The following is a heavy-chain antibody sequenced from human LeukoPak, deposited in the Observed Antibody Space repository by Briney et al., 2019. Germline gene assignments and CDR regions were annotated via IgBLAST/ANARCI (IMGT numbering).Heavy chain of an antibody. CDR2: INPNSGGT. D-gene: IGHD1-26*01. J-gene: IGHJ4*02. CDR3: ARDLGSDTTFDY. Sequence: ASVKVSCKASGYTFTGYYMHWVRQAPGQGLEWMGWINPNSGGTNYAQEFQGRVTMTRDTSISTAYMELSRLRSDDTAVYYCARDLGSDTTFDYWGQGTLVTVSS. CDR1: GYTFTGYY. V-gene: IGHV1-2*02.